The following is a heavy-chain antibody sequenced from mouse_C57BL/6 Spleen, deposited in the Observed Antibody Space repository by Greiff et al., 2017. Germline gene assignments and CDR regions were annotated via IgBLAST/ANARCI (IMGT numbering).Heavy chain of an antibody. CDR1: GYSFTDYN. D-gene: IGHD1-1*01. V-gene: IGHV1-39*01. J-gene: IGHJ3*01. Sequence: VQLKESGPELVKPGASVKISCKASGYSFTDYNMNWVKQSNGKSLEWIGVINPNYGTTSYNQKFKGKATLTVDQSSSTAYMQLNSLTSEDSAVYYCARSKYYGSSFFAYWGQGTLVTVSA. CDR2: INPNYGTT. CDR3: ARSKYYGSSFFAY.